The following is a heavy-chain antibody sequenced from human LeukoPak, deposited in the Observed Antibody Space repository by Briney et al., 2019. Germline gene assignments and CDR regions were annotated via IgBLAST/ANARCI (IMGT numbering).Heavy chain of an antibody. CDR2: IYYSGST. Sequence: SETLSLTCTVSGGSISSYYWNWIRQPPGKGLEWIGYIYYSGSTNYNPSLKSRVTISVDTSKNQFSLKLSSVTAADTAVYYCASLSEYSYAGDYWGQGTLVTVSS. CDR1: GGSISSYY. J-gene: IGHJ4*02. V-gene: IGHV4-59*01. D-gene: IGHD5-18*01. CDR3: ASLSEYSYAGDY.